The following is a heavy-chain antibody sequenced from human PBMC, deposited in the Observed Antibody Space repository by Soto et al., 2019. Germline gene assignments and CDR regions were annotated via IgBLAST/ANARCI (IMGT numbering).Heavy chain of an antibody. V-gene: IGHV3-15*01. CDR1: GFTFSNAW. D-gene: IGHD3-9*01. J-gene: IGHJ5*02. CDR2: IKSKTDGGTT. CDR3: TTDKAVLTPPGA. Sequence: EVQLVESGGGLVKPGGSLRLSCAASGFTFSNAWMSWVRQAPGKGLEWVGRIKSKTDGGTTDYAAPVKGRFTISRDESKNTLYLQMNSLKTEDTDVYYCTTDKAVLTPPGAWGQGTLVTVSS.